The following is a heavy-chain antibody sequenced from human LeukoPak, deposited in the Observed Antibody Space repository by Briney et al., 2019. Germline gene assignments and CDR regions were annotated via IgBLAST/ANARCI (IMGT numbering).Heavy chain of an antibody. CDR2: IRDNGGNT. D-gene: IGHD2-15*01. Sequence: PGGSLRLSCAASGFTFSNFAMHWVRQAPGKGLEYVSAIRDNGGNTYYVNSVKGRFTISRDNSKNTLYLQMGSLRPEDMAVYYCARDGGGSPDYWGQGTLVTVSS. CDR3: ARDGGGSPDY. J-gene: IGHJ4*02. V-gene: IGHV3-64*01. CDR1: GFTFSNFA.